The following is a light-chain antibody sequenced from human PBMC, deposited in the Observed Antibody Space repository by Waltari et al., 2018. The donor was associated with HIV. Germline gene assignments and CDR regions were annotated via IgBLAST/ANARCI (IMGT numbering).Light chain of an antibody. V-gene: IGKV3-11*01. CDR1: QSIATY. CDR2: HAS. J-gene: IGKJ5*01. CDR3: QQRAISPGT. Sequence: EIVLTQSPATLSLSPGERATLSCRASQSIATYVAWNQHKPGQPPRLLMSHASTRAPGIPARFSGSGSGTDFTLTISSLEPEDFAIYYCQQRAISPGTFGHGTRLDIK.